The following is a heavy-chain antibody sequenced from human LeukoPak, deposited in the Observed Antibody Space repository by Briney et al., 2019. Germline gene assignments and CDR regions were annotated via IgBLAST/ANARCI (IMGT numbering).Heavy chain of an antibody. CDR3: ATGGTTGNRPDY. J-gene: IGHJ4*02. CDR1: GFTFSNVW. V-gene: IGHV3-15*01. CDR2: IKTKTGGETA. D-gene: IGHD1/OR15-1a*01. Sequence: PGGSLRLSCAASGFTFSNVWMSWVRQVPGRGLEWVGHIKTKTGGETADYAAPLKGRFSISRDDSKNTVYLQMRSPETEDTAVYFCATGGTTGNRPDYWGQGTLVTVSS.